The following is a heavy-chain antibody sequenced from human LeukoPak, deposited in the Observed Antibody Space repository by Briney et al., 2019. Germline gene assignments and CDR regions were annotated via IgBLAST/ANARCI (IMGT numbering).Heavy chain of an antibody. CDR2: ISAYNGNT. D-gene: IGHD5-18*01. J-gene: IGHJ5*02. CDR1: GYTLTSYG. Sequence: ASVKVSCKASGYTLTSYGISWVRQAPGQGLEWMGWISAYNGNTRYAQKVQGRVTMTTDSSTSTAYMKLRSLRSDDTAVYYCARALPHRRLMDTTMEQHWFDPWGQGTLVTVSS. V-gene: IGHV1-18*01. CDR3: ARALPHRRLMDTTMEQHWFDP.